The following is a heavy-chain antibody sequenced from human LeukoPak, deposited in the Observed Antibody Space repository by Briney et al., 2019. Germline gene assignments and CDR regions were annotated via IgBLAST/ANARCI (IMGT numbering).Heavy chain of an antibody. CDR2: IYYSGST. J-gene: IGHJ4*02. CDR1: GGSISSGGYY. Sequence: SETLSLTCTVSGGSISSGGYYWSWIRQHPGKGLEWIGYIYYSGSTYYNPSLKSRVTISVDTSKNQFSLKLSSVTAADTAVYYCARGPGHYDSRGFDWGQGTLVTVSS. D-gene: IGHD3-22*01. V-gene: IGHV4-31*03. CDR3: ARGPGHYDSRGFD.